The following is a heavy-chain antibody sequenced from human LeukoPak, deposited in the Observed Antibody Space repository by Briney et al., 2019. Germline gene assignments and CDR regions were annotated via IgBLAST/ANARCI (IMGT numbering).Heavy chain of an antibody. Sequence: SETLSLTCAVSGGSISSSNWWSWVRQPPGKGLEWIREIYHSGSTNYNPSLKSRVTISVDKSKNQFSLKLSSVTAADTAVYYCARDQGYYYGSGSYAEQYYYYGMDVWGQGTTVTVSS. J-gene: IGHJ6*02. D-gene: IGHD3-10*01. V-gene: IGHV4-4*02. CDR2: IYHSGST. CDR1: GGSISSSNW. CDR3: ARDQGYYYGSGSYAEQYYYYGMDV.